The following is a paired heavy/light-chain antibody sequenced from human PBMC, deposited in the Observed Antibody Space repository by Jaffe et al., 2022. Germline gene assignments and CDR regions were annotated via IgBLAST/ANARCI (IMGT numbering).Heavy chain of an antibody. CDR3: AGTFITVVRGIIDPYFDY. CDR2: IKQDGSER. D-gene: IGHD3-10*01. V-gene: IGHV3-7*05. CDR1: EFTFSNYW. Sequence: EVQLVESGGGLVQPGGSLRLSCAASEFTFSNYWMSWVRQAPGKGLEWVANIKQDGSERYYVDSVKGRFTISRDNAKNSLYLQMNSLRAEDTAVYYCAGTFITVVRGIIDPYFDYWGQGTLVSVSS. J-gene: IGHJ4*02.
Light chain of an antibody. V-gene: IGLV1-51*02. CDR1: SSNIENNY. J-gene: IGLJ1*01. CDR2: ENN. CDR3: GTWDSNLSVFV. Sequence: QSVLTQPPSVSAAPGQKVTISCSGSSSNIENNYVSWYQQLPGTAPKLLIYENNKRPSGIPDRFSGSKSGTSATLGITGLQTGDEADYYCGTWDSNLSVFVFGTGTRVTVL.